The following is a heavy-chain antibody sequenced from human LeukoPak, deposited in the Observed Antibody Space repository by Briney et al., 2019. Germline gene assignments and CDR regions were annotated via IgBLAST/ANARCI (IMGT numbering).Heavy chain of an antibody. D-gene: IGHD3-22*01. J-gene: IGHJ4*02. CDR1: GFTFSSYG. V-gene: IGHV3-33*01. CDR3: ARDHTLYYYDSSGYYPDY. Sequence: PGRSLRLSCAASGFTFSSYGMHWVRQAPGKGLEWVAVIWYDGSNKYYADSVKGRFTISRDNSKNTLYLQMNSLRAEDTAVYYCARDHTLYYYDSSGYYPDYRGQGTLVTVSS. CDR2: IWYDGSNK.